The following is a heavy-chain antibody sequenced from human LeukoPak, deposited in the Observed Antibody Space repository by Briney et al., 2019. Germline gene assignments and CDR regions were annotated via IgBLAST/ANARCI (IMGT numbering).Heavy chain of an antibody. CDR2: ISSSVSTI. CDR3: AREGVGATERFDY. D-gene: IGHD1-26*01. V-gene: IGHV3-48*03. Sequence: GGSLRLSCAASGFTFSSYEMNWVRQAPGKGLEWVSYISSSVSTIYYADSVKGRFTISRDNAKNSLYLQMNSLRAEDTAVYYCAREGVGATERFDYWGQGTMVTVSS. CDR1: GFTFSSYE. J-gene: IGHJ4*02.